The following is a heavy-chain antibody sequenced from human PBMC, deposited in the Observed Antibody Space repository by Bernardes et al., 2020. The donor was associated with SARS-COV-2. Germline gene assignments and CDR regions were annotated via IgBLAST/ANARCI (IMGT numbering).Heavy chain of an antibody. J-gene: IGHJ4*02. CDR3: ARAAVPRKSDY. CDR2: KKGDGSQR. CDR1: GFSLSRQW. D-gene: IGHD6-19*01. Sequence: GGSLRLSCAASGFSLSRQWMSWLRQALGKGLEWVANKKGDGSQRSSVDSVRRRFTITRDNSKNTVYLQISSLRAEDTAVYYCARAAVPRKSDYWGQGTLVTVSS. V-gene: IGHV3-7*01.